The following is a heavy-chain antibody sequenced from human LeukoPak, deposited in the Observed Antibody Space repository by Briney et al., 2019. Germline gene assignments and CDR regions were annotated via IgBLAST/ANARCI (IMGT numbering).Heavy chain of an antibody. CDR3: ARSNQADDY. Sequence: GVSLRLSCAASGFTFSSYWIHWVRQVPGKGLVWVSRINTGGSSTTYADSVKGRFTISRDNAKNTLYLQMNSLRAEDTAVYYCARSNQADDYWGQGTLVTVSS. CDR1: GFTFSSYW. V-gene: IGHV3-74*01. D-gene: IGHD4-11*01. CDR2: INTGGSST. J-gene: IGHJ4*02.